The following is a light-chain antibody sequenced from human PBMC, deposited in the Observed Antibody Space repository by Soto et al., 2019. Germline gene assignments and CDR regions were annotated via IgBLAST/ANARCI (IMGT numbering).Light chain of an antibody. Sequence: DIQMPHSPSTLSASVGYRVNITFRASESISSWLAWYQQKPGKAPKLLIYDASSLETGVPSRFSGSGSGTEFTLTISRLQPDDFATYYCQQYNSYSTFGQGTKVDI. J-gene: IGKJ1*01. CDR2: DAS. V-gene: IGKV1-5*01. CDR1: ESISSW. CDR3: QQYNSYST.